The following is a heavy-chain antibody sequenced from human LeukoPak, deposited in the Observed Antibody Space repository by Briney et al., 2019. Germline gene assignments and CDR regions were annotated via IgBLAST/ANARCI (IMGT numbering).Heavy chain of an antibody. CDR2: ISWSSGSI. V-gene: IGHV3-9*01. J-gene: IGHJ4*02. Sequence: GGSLRLSCAASGFTFDDYAMPWVRQAPGKGLEWVSGISWSSGSIGYADSVKGRFTISRDNAKNSLYLQMNSLRAEDTALYYCAKDMSPSYSSGPHDYWGQGTLVTVSS. D-gene: IGHD6-19*01. CDR1: GFTFDDYA. CDR3: AKDMSPSYSSGPHDY.